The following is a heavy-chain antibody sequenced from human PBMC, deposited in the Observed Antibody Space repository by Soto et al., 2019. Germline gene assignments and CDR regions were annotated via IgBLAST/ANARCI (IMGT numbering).Heavy chain of an antibody. J-gene: IGHJ6*02. CDR2: FIPMFNRP. V-gene: IGHV1-69*01. Sequence: QVQLVQSGAEVKKPGSSVKVSCQASGGTFSSYAISWVRQAPGQGLEWMGGFIPMFNRPHSARKFQGRVTITADESPSTAYMDLSSLRSEDTAVYYCARGQFHHVSNYYYALDVWGQGTTVTVSS. CDR3: ARGQFHHVSNYYYALDV. CDR1: GGTFSSYA.